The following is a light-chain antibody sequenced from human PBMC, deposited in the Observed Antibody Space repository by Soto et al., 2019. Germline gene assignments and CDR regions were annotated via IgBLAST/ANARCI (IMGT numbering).Light chain of an antibody. V-gene: IGLV2-14*01. CDR3: TSYTSRSTYV. J-gene: IGLJ1*01. CDR2: EGS. CDR1: SSDVGGYKY. Sequence: QSALAQPASVSGSPGQSITISCTGTSSDVGGYKYISWYQQHPGKAPKLMIYEGSNRPSGVSNRFSASKSGNTASLTISGLQAEDEADYYCTSYTSRSTYVFGTGTNSPS.